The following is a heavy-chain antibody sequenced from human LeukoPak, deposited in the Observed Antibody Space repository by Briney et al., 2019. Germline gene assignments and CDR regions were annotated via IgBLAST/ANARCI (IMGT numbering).Heavy chain of an antibody. CDR1: GGSFSGYY. Sequence: SETLSLTCAVYGGSFSGYYWSWIRQPPGKGLEWSAENNHSGSTNFNTSLKSRVTISVDTLNTQYALKLSSVTAADTAVYYCASASETAYFDYWGQGTLVTVSS. V-gene: IGHV4-34*01. CDR2: NNHSGST. CDR3: ASASETAYFDY. J-gene: IGHJ4*02. D-gene: IGHD1-14*01.